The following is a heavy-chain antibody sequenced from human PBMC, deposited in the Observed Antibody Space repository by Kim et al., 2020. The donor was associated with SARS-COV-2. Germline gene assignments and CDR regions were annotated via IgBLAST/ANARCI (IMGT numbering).Heavy chain of an antibody. D-gene: IGHD5-12*01. CDR3: ARDGEIEMATIPILGWWYFDL. CDR1: GFTFSSYG. Sequence: GGSLRLSCAASGFTFSSYGMHWVRQAPGKGLEWVAVISYDGSNKYYADSVKGRFTISRDNSKNTLYLQMNSLRAEDTAVYYCARDGEIEMATIPILGWWYFDLWGRGTLVTVSS. V-gene: IGHV3-33*05. CDR2: ISYDGSNK. J-gene: IGHJ2*01.